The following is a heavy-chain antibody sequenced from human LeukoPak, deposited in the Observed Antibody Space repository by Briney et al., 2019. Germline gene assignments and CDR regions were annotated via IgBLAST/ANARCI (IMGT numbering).Heavy chain of an antibody. V-gene: IGHV4-59*08. Sequence: GDIFYSGSNNYNPSLKSRLSISLDTSKNQFSLKLSSVTAADTAMYYCARRNTADASIDFWGQGTLVIASS. CDR3: ARRNTADASIDF. CDR2: IFYSGSN. D-gene: IGHD2/OR15-2a*01. J-gene: IGHJ4*02.